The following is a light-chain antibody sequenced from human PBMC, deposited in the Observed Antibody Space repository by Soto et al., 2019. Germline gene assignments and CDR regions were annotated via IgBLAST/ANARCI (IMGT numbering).Light chain of an antibody. CDR3: LLYYGGAQGA. Sequence: QAVVTQEPSLTVSPGGTVTLTCASSTGAVTSGYYPNWFQQKPGQAPRALIYNTNNKHSSTPPRCSGSLLGGKAALTLSGVEPEDEAEYYCLLYYGGAQGAFGGGTKLTVL. CDR1: TGAVTSGYY. J-gene: IGLJ2*01. V-gene: IGLV7-43*01. CDR2: NTN.